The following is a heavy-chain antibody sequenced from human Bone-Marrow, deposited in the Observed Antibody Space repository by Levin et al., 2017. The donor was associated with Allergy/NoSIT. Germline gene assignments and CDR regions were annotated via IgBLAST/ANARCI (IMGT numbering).Heavy chain of an antibody. D-gene: IGHD3-3*01. CDR1: GGYVSSGSYY. J-gene: IGHJ4*02. CDR2: IYYSGST. Sequence: PSETLSLTCTVSGGYVSSGSYYWTWIRQPPGQGLEWIGNIYYSGSTNYSPSLKSRVTMSVDTSNNQFSLKLSSVTAADTAVYYCARDAAKNTIFGLVNWGQGTLVTVSS. CDR3: ARDAAKNTIFGLVN. V-gene: IGHV4-61*01.